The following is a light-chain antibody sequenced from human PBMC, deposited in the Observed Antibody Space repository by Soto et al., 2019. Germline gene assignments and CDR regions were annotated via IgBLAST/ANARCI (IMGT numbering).Light chain of an antibody. J-gene: IGLJ1*01. V-gene: IGLV1-40*01. CDR1: SSNIGAGYD. CDR3: QSYDSSLSGYV. Sequence: VLTQPPSVSGAPGQRVTISCTGSSSNIGAGYDVHWYQQLPGTAPKLLIYGNSNRPSGVPDRFSGSKSGTSASLAITGLQAEDEADYYCQSYDSSLSGYVFGTGAKVTVL. CDR2: GNS.